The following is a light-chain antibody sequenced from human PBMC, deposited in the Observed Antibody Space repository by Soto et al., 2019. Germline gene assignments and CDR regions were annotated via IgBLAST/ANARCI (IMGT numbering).Light chain of an antibody. Sequence: QSVLTQPPSASGTPGQRVTISCSGSGSNIGSNTVNWYQQLPGTAPKLLIYTNNQRPSGVPDRFSGSKSGTSASLAISGLQSEDEADYYCAAWDDSLNGWVFGGGTKLTVL. V-gene: IGLV1-44*01. CDR3: AAWDDSLNGWV. J-gene: IGLJ3*02. CDR2: TNN. CDR1: GSNIGSNT.